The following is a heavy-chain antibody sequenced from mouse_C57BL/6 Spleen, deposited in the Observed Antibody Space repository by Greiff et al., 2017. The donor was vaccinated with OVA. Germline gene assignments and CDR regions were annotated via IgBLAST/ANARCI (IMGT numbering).Heavy chain of an antibody. Sequence: QVQLQQSGPELVKPGASVKISCKASGYAFSSSWMNWVKQRPGKGLEWIGRIYPGDGDTNYNGKFKGKATLTADKSSSTAYMQLSSLTSEDSAVYFCAPNWDVGAMDYWGQGTSVTVSS. J-gene: IGHJ4*01. CDR1: GYAFSSSW. CDR3: APNWDVGAMDY. D-gene: IGHD4-1*02. CDR2: IYPGDGDT. V-gene: IGHV1-82*01.